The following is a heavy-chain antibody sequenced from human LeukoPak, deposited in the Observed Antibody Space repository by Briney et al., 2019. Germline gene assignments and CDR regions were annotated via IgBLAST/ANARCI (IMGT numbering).Heavy chain of an antibody. CDR3: FGGDS. CDR2: SYSGGST. Sequence: GGSLRLSCAASGFPVSSNYMSWVRQAPGKGLEWVSVSYSGGSTYYADSVKGRFTISRDNAKNSLYLQVNSLRAEDTAVYYCFGGDSWGQGTLVTVSS. D-gene: IGHD2-15*01. CDR1: GFPVSSNY. V-gene: IGHV3-53*01. J-gene: IGHJ4*02.